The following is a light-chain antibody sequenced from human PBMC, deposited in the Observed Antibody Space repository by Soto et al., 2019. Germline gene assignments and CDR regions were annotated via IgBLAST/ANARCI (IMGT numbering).Light chain of an antibody. V-gene: IGLV2-14*03. CDR3: GSYTSATTWV. CDR2: EVN. J-gene: IGLJ3*02. CDR1: SSDLGRYNY. Sequence: QSVLTQPASVSGAPGQSSTISCTGNSSDLGRYNYVSWYQQLPGKAPKLIIYEVNKRPSGVSDRFSGSKSGNAASLTIAGLQTDDEADYHCGSYTSATTWVFGGGTKLTVL.